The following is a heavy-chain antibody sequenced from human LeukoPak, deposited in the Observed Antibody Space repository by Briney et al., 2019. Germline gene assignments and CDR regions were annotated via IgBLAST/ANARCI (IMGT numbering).Heavy chain of an antibody. J-gene: IGHJ4*02. CDR3: AKEPSSGWYYFDY. D-gene: IGHD6-19*01. CDR2: ISSSGSTI. CDR1: GFTFSDYY. Sequence: PGGSLRLSCAASGFTFSDYYMSWIRQAPGKGLEWVSYISSSGSTIYYADSVKGRFTISRDNSKNSLYLQMNSLRTEDTALYYCAKEPSSGWYYFDYWGQGTLVTVSS. V-gene: IGHV3-11*01.